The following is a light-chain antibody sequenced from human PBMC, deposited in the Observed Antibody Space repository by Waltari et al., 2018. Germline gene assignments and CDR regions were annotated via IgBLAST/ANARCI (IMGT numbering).Light chain of an antibody. J-gene: IGKJ1*01. CDR1: QNINTW. Sequence: DIQMTQSPSTLSASVGDRVTITCRASQNINTWLAWHQQKPGKAPKLLIYKASSLESGVPSRFSGCGSGTEFTLTISSLQPDDFATYYCLQYNGEPRTFGQGTKVEVK. CDR2: KAS. V-gene: IGKV1-5*03. CDR3: LQYNGEPRT.